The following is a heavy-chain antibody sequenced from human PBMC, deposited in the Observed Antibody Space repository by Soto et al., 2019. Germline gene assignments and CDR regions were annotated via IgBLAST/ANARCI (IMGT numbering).Heavy chain of an antibody. D-gene: IGHD1-26*01. Sequence: GGSLRLSCAASGFTFSSFWMTWVRQAPGKGLEWVANIKHDGSEKYYVESMKGRFTISRDNARNSLFLEMKSLRSEDTAVYSCVRDRSGSYLEGFDYWGQGTLVTVSS. CDR2: IKHDGSEK. CDR1: GFTFSSFW. J-gene: IGHJ4*02. V-gene: IGHV3-7*01. CDR3: VRDRSGSYLEGFDY.